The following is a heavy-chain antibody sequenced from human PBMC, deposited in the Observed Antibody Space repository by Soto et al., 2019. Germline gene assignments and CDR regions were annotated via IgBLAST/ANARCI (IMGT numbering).Heavy chain of an antibody. CDR2: IMPIFGGP. CDR3: ASSLRMPGIGNYYYGMDV. D-gene: IGHD6-13*01. V-gene: IGHV1-69*12. J-gene: IGHJ6*02. Sequence: QVQLVQSGAEVKKSGSSLKVSCKASGGIFSDFSFSWVRQAPGQGLEWMGGIMPIFGGPDYAQRFRGRVTITADEVTRTAFMELRGLTSEDTATYYCASSLRMPGIGNYYYGMDVWGQGTTVTVSS. CDR1: GGIFSDFS.